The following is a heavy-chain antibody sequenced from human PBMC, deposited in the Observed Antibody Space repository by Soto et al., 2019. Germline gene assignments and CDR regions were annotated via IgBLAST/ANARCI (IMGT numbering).Heavy chain of an antibody. CDR1: GGSISSGGDY. Sequence: SETLSLTCTVSGGSISSGGDYWSWIRQHPGKGLEWIGYIYYSGSTYYNPSLKSRVTISVDTSKNQFSLKLSSVTAADTAVYYCARGYCSSTSCYTRTYYYYGMDVWGQGTTVTVS. CDR2: IYYSGST. V-gene: IGHV4-31*03. J-gene: IGHJ6*02. D-gene: IGHD2-2*02. CDR3: ARGYCSSTSCYTRTYYYYGMDV.